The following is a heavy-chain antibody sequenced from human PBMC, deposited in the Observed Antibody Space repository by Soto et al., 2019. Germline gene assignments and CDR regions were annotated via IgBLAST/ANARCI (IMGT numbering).Heavy chain of an antibody. Sequence: LGESLKISCKGSGYSFTSYWISWVRQMPGKGLEWMGRIDPSDSYTNYSPSFQGHVTISADKSISTAYLQWSSLKASDTAMYYCAIYDFWSGYLPYGMDVWGQGTTVTVSS. CDR1: GYSFTSYW. CDR3: AIYDFWSGYLPYGMDV. J-gene: IGHJ6*02. CDR2: IDPSDSYT. V-gene: IGHV5-10-1*01. D-gene: IGHD3-3*01.